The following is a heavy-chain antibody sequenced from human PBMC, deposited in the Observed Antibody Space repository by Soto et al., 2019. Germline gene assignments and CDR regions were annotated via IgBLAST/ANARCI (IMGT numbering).Heavy chain of an antibody. V-gene: IGHV3-23*01. CDR2: ISGTGGST. Sequence: EGSLRLSCAVSGFTFSSHAMRWVRQAPRKGLEWVSAISGTGGSTYYADSVKGRFTISRDSSKNTLYLQMNSLRAEDTAVYYCAKAPSAYSDTYYLSYFGYWGEGTLVT. J-gene: IGHJ4*02. CDR1: GFTFSSHA. CDR3: AKAPSAYSDTYYLSYFGY. D-gene: IGHD1-26*01.